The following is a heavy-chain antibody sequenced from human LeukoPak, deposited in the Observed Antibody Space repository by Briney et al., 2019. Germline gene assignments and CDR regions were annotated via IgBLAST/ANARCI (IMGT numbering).Heavy chain of an antibody. V-gene: IGHV4-34*01. J-gene: IGHJ6*04. CDR2: INHSGST. CDR1: GGSFSGYY. D-gene: IGHD6-13*01. Sequence: PSETLSVTCAVYGGSFSGYYWSWIRQPPGKGLEWIGEINHSGSTNYNPSLKSRVTISVDTSKNQFSLKLSSVTAADTAVYYCARGRYSSSWYYYYGMDVWGKGTTVTVSS. CDR3: ARGRYSSSWYYYYGMDV.